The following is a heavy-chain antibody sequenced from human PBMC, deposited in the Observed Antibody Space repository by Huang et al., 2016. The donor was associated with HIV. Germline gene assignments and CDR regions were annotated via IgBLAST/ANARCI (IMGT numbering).Heavy chain of an antibody. D-gene: IGHD3-22*01. Sequence: QLQLQGSGPGLVKPSETLSLTCTVSGGSITSCSYYWGWIRQPPGKGLEWVGSIYSSGSTDYNPSLKSRVTVSVDTSKNQFSLKLSSVTAADTAVYYCARHFSYYDSSGYTPWDAFDIWGQGTMVTVSS. J-gene: IGHJ3*02. CDR2: IYSSGST. V-gene: IGHV4-39*01. CDR1: GGSITSCSYY. CDR3: ARHFSYYDSSGYTPWDAFDI.